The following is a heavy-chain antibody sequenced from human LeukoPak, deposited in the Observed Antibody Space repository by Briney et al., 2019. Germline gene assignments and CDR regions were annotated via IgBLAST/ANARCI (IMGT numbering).Heavy chain of an antibody. Sequence: GGSLRLSCAASGFTVSSNYMSWVRQAPGKGLEWVSVIYSGGSTYYADSVKGRFTISRDSSKNTLYLQMNSLRAEDTAVYYCAREASDDSSGYYDAFDIWGQGTMVTVSS. CDR1: GFTVSSNY. CDR2: IYSGGST. D-gene: IGHD3-22*01. CDR3: AREASDDSSGYYDAFDI. V-gene: IGHV3-53*01. J-gene: IGHJ3*02.